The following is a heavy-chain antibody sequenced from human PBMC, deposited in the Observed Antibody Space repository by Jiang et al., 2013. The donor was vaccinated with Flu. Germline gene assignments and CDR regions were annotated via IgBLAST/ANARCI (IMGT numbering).Heavy chain of an antibody. CDR1: GYTFTSYA. J-gene: IGHJ4*02. CDR2: INAGNGNT. CDR3: ARSSGTNDFWSGYPNDY. V-gene: IGHV1-3*01. D-gene: IGHD3-3*01. Sequence: SGAEVKKPGASVKVSCKASGYTFTSYAMHWVRQAPGQRLEWMGWINAGNGNTKYSQKFQGRVTITRDTSASTAYMELSSLRSEDTAVYYCARSSGTNDFWSGYPNDYWGQGTLVTVSS.